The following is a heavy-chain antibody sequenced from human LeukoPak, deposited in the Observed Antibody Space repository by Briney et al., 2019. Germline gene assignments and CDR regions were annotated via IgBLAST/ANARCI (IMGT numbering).Heavy chain of an antibody. Sequence: SETLSLTCTVSGGSISSYYWSWIRQPPGKGLEWIGYIYYSGSTNYNPSLKSRVTISVDTSKNQFSLKLSFVTAADTAVYYCARERQLWADAFDIWGQGTMVTVSS. CDR3: ARERQLWADAFDI. CDR1: GGSISSYY. V-gene: IGHV4-59*01. CDR2: IYYSGST. D-gene: IGHD5-18*01. J-gene: IGHJ3*02.